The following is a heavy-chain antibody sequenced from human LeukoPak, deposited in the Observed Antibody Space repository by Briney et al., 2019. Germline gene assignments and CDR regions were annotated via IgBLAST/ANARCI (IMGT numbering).Heavy chain of an antibody. D-gene: IGHD4-23*01. J-gene: IGHJ4*02. CDR1: GFTFDDYA. CDR2: ISWNSGSI. Sequence: GRSLRLSCAASGFTFDDYAMHWVRQAPGKGLEWVSGISWNSGSIGYADSVKGRFTISRDNSKNTLYLQMNSLIPEDTAVYLCARDFGGLRWNYYFDYWGQGTLVTVSS. CDR3: ARDFGGLRWNYYFDY. V-gene: IGHV3-9*01.